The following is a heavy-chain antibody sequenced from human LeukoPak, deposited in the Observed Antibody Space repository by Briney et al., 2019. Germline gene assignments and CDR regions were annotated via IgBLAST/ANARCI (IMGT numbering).Heavy chain of an antibody. J-gene: IGHJ4*02. V-gene: IGHV3-7*03. Sequence: GGSLRLSCAASGFTFSSYWMSWVRQAPGKGLEGGANIKQEGSEKYYVDSVKGRFTISRDNAKNSLYLQMNVLRAEDTAVYYCARDRMLELRGLDYWGQGTLVTVSS. D-gene: IGHD1-7*01. CDR2: IKQEGSEK. CDR1: GFTFSSYW. CDR3: ARDRMLELRGLDY.